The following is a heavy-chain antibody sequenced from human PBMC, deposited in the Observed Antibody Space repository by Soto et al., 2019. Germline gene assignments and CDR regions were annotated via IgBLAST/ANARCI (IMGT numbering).Heavy chain of an antibody. CDR2: IWYDGSNK. Sequence: QVQLVESGGGVVQPGRSLRLSCAASGFTFSSYGMHWVRQAPGKGLEWVAVIWYDGSNKYYADSVKGRFTISRDNSKNTLXXXXXXXXXXXTXXXXXXXXXXXXXRCXYYGMDVWGQGTTVTVSS. CDR1: GFTFSSYG. CDR3: XXXXXXXXRCXYYGMDV. J-gene: IGHJ6*02. V-gene: IGHV3-33*01.